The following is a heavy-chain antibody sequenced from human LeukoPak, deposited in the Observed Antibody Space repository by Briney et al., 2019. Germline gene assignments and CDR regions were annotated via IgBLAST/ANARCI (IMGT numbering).Heavy chain of an antibody. D-gene: IGHD1-1*01. CDR2: IYYSGST. CDR3: SGNYYYYGMDV. Sequence: SETLSLTCTVSGGSISSYYWSWIRQPPGKGLEWIGYIYYSGSTNYNPSLKSRVTISVDTSKNQFSLKPSSVTAADTAVYYCSGNYYYYGMDVWGKGTTVTVSS. J-gene: IGHJ6*04. CDR1: GGSISSYY. V-gene: IGHV4-59*01.